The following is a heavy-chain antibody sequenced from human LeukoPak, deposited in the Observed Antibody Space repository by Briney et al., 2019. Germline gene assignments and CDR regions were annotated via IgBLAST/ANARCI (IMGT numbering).Heavy chain of an antibody. J-gene: IGHJ4*02. D-gene: IGHD6-19*01. CDR2: INPNSGGT. CDR1: GYTFTGYY. V-gene: IGHV1-2*04. Sequence: ASVKVSCKASGYTFTGYYMHWVRQAPGQGLEWMGWINPNSGGTNYAQKFQGWVTMTRDTSISTAYMELSRLGSDDTAVYYCARDLSQWLVRYYFDYWGQGTLVTVSS. CDR3: ARDLSQWLVRYYFDY.